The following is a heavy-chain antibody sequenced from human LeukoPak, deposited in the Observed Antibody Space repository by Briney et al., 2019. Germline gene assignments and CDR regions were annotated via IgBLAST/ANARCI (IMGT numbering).Heavy chain of an antibody. CDR1: GFTFDNYG. V-gene: IGHV3-20*04. D-gene: IGHD3-22*01. CDR3: ARDNFYDSSGYYGLGY. J-gene: IGHJ4*02. CDR2: LTWSGDRT. Sequence: GGSLRLSCSASGFTFDNYGMSWVLQAPGKGLEWVAGLTWSGDRTGYADSVNGRLTISRDNAKDSLYLQMNSLRTDDTAVYFCARDNFYDSSGYYGLGYWGQGTLVTVSS.